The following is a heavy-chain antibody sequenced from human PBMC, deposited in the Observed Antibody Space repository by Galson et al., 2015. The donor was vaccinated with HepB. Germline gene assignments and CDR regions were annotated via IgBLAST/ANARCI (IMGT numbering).Heavy chain of an antibody. CDR1: GFTFSSYS. CDR2: ISSSSSTI. Sequence: SLRLSCAASGFTFSSYSMNWVRQAPGKGLEWVSYISSSSSTIYYADSVKGRFTISRDNAKNSLYLQMNSLRAEDTAVYYCARSPAHSSSWYGPAFGYYYYGMDVWGQGTTVTVSS. CDR3: ARSPAHSSSWYGPAFGYYYYGMDV. V-gene: IGHV3-48*01. J-gene: IGHJ6*02. D-gene: IGHD6-13*01.